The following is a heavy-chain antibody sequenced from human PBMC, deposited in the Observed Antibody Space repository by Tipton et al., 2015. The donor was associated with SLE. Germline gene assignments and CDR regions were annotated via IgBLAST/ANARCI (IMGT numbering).Heavy chain of an antibody. D-gene: IGHD6-6*01. J-gene: IGHJ6*03. Sequence: SLRLSCAASRFTFNDYYMSWIRQAPGKGLEWVSYISSSGSTIYYADSVKGRFTISRDNAKNSLYLQMNSLRAEDTAVYYCAVAARPPYYYYYMDVWGKGTTVAVSS. CDR1: RFTFNDYY. CDR3: AVAARPPYYYYYMDV. V-gene: IGHV3-11*01. CDR2: ISSSGSTI.